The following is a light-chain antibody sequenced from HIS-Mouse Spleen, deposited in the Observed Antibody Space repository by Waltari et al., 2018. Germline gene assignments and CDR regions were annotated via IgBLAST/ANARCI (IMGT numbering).Light chain of an antibody. J-gene: IGLJ1*01. CDR1: SSDVGGYKY. CDR2: DVS. CDR3: CSYAGSYTGV. Sequence: QSALTQPRSVYGSPGQSVTISCTGTSSDVGGYKYFSWYQQHPGKAPKLMIYDVSKRPSGVPDRFSGSKSGNTASLTISGLQAEDEADYYCCSYAGSYTGVFGTGTKVTVL. V-gene: IGLV2-11*01.